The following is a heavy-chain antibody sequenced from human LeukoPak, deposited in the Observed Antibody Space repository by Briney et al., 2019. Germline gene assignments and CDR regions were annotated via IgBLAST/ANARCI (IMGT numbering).Heavy chain of an antibody. CDR3: ARDHQMGGGYSYYYYYGMDV. J-gene: IGHJ6*02. V-gene: IGHV3-30-3*01. D-gene: IGHD5-18*01. CDR2: ISYDGSNK. Sequence: PGRSLRLSCAASGFTFSSYAMHWVRQAPGKGLEWVAVISYDGSNKYYADSVKGRFTISRDNSKNTLYLQMNSLRAEDTAVYYCARDHQMGGGYSYYYYYGMDVWGQGTTVTVSS. CDR1: GFTFSSYA.